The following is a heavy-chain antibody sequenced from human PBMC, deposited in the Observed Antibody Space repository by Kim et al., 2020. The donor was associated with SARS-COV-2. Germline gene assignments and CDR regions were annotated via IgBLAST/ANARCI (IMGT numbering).Heavy chain of an antibody. Sequence: GGSLRLSCAASGFTFSDYYMTWIRQAPGKGLEWVSFISNTGRTIYYADSMKGRFTVSRDNAKNSLSLQMNSLRAEDTAFYYCSRNIGWYFDLWGRGTLVTVSS. CDR2: ISNTGRTI. V-gene: IGHV3-11*01. J-gene: IGHJ2*01. D-gene: IGHD3-16*02. CDR3: SRNIGWYFDL. CDR1: GFTFSDYY.